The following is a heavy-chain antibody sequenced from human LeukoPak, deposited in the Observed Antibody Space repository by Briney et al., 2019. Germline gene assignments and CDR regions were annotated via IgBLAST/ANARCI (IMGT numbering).Heavy chain of an antibody. V-gene: IGHV1-2*02. J-gene: IGHJ4*02. CDR2: INPNNGGA. Sequence: ASVKVSCKASGYSFIGYYIHWVRQAPGQGLEWMGRINPNNGGANYAQKFQGRVTMTRDTSISTAYMELSRLRSDDTAVYYCARRRGYSSSSPFDYWGQGTLVTVSS. CDR3: ARRRGYSSSSPFDY. D-gene: IGHD6-6*01. CDR1: GYSFIGYY.